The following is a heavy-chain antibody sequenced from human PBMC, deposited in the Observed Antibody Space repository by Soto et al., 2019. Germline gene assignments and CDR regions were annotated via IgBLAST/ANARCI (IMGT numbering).Heavy chain of an antibody. CDR2: ISAHNGNP. Sequence: QVQLVQSGAEVKKPGASVKVSCKGSGYTFTSYGITWVRQAPGQGLEWMGWISAHNGNPNYAQKLQGRVAVTRTTSTSTAYMELRRLRSDATAVYYCARGKYGDYWGQGALVNVSS. J-gene: IGHJ4*02. CDR3: ARGKYGDY. D-gene: IGHD2-2*01. V-gene: IGHV1-18*01. CDR1: GYTFTSYG.